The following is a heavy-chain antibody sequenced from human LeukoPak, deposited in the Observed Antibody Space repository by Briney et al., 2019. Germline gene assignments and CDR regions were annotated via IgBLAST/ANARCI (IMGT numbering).Heavy chain of an antibody. CDR3: ARDRGWPAVHFDL. CDR2: IWYDGSNK. CDR1: GFTFRNYG. Sequence: PGGSLRLSCAASGFTFRNYGMHWVRQAPGKGLEWVAVIWYDGSNKYYVDSVKGRFTVSRDNSKNMLYLQMNSLGAEDTALYYGARDRGWPAVHFDLWGQGTLVTVSS. V-gene: IGHV3-33*01. D-gene: IGHD2-15*01. J-gene: IGHJ4*02.